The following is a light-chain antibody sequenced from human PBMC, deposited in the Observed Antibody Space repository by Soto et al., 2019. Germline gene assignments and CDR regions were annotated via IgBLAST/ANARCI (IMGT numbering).Light chain of an antibody. CDR3: QQRSNWPKWT. J-gene: IGKJ1*01. Sequence: VLTQSPATLTLSPGETATLSCGASQSVSSYLAWYQQKPGQAPRLLIYDASNRATGIPARFSGSGSGTDFTLTISSLEPEDFAVYYCQQRSNWPKWTFGQGTKVDIK. V-gene: IGKV3-11*01. CDR2: DAS. CDR1: QSVSSY.